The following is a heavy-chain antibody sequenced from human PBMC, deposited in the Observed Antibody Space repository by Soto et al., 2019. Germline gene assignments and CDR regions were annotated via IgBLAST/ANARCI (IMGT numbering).Heavy chain of an antibody. Sequence: SDTLSLTCTLSRGSISRYYWSWIRPPPGKGLEWIGYIYYSGSTNYNPSLKSRVTISVDTSKNQFSLKLSSVTAADTAVYYCARDIMGTNYYYYGMDVWGQGTTVT. J-gene: IGHJ6*02. V-gene: IGHV4-59*01. CDR3: ARDIMGTNYYYYGMDV. CDR2: IYYSGST. CDR1: RGSISRYY. D-gene: IGHD2-8*01.